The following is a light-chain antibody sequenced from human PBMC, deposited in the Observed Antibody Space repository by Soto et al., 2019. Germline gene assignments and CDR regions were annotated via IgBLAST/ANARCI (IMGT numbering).Light chain of an antibody. CDR3: QHYGSSPYT. CDR2: GAS. V-gene: IGKV3-20*01. CDR1: QSVSSNY. Sequence: EIVLTQSPGTLSLSPGERATLSCRASQSVSSNYLAWYQQKPGQAPRLLIYGASTRATGIPDRFSGSGSGTDFNLTISRLEPEDFSVFYCQHYGSSPYTFGQGNKLEIK. J-gene: IGKJ2*01.